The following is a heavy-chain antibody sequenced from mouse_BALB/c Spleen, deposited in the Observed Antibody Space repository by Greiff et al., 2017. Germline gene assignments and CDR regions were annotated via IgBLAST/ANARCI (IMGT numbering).Heavy chain of an antibody. J-gene: IGHJ4*01. CDR1: GYSITSGYY. D-gene: IGHD2-1*01. V-gene: IGHV3-6*02. Sequence: DVKLQESGPGLVKPSQSLSLTCSVTGYSITSGYYWNWIRQFPGNKLEWMGYISYDGSNNSNPSLKNRISITRDTSKNQFFLKLNYVTTEDTATYYCARDHGNYLDYWGQGTSVTVSA. CDR2: ISYDGSN. CDR3: ARDHGNYLDY.